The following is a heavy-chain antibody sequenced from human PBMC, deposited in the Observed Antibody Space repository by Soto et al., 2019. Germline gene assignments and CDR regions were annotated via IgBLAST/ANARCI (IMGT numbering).Heavy chain of an antibody. CDR1: GYTLASYA. CDR2: ISAYNGNT. V-gene: IGHV1-18*01. Sequence: QVQLVQSGAEVKKPGASVKVSCKASGYTLASYAISWMRQAPGQGLEWMGWISAYNGNTNYAKKPXGRVTMTTDTSTSTAYMQLRSLRSADTALYYCARDPPPPDYWGQGTLVTVSS. CDR3: ARDPPPPDY. J-gene: IGHJ4*02.